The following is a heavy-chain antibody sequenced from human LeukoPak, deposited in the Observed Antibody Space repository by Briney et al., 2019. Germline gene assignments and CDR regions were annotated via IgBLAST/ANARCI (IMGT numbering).Heavy chain of an antibody. V-gene: IGHV4-34*01. J-gene: IGHJ4*02. Sequence: PSETLSLTCAVYGGSFSGYYWSWIRQPPGKGLEWIGEINHSGNTNYNPSLKSRVTISVDTSKNQFSLKLSSVTAADTAVYYCARYSGSYYLFDYWGQGTLVTVSS. CDR1: GGSFSGYY. CDR3: ARYSGSYYLFDY. D-gene: IGHD1-26*01. CDR2: INHSGNT.